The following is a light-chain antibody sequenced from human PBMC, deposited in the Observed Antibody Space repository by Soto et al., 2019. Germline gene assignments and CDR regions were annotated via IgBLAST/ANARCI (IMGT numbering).Light chain of an antibody. CDR1: SSDVGGYNY. Sequence: QSVLTQPRSVSGSPGQSVTISCSGTSSDVGGYNYVSWYQQYPGKAPKLMIYDVSKRPSGVPDRFSGSKSGNTASLTITGLQAEDEADYYCCSYAGRYTYVFGTGTKATVL. V-gene: IGLV2-11*01. CDR3: CSYAGRYTYV. CDR2: DVS. J-gene: IGLJ1*01.